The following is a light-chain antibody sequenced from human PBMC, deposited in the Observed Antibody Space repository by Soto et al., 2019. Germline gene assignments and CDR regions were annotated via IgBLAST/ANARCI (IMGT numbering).Light chain of an antibody. J-gene: IGLJ1*01. CDR1: SSNIGTNS. CDR3: CSYAGDYMFV. CDR2: SNN. V-gene: IGLV1-44*01. Sequence: QSVLTQPPSASGTPGQRVTISCSGSSSNIGTNSVNWYQQLPETAPKLLIYSNNQRPSGVPDRFSGSKSGTSASLAISGLQSEDEADYYCCSYAGDYMFVFGTGTKVTVL.